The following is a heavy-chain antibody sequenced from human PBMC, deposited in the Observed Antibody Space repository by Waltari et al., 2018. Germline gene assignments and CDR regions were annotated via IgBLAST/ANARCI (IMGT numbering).Heavy chain of an antibody. CDR1: GFTFSSYG. Sequence: VQLVESGGGVVQPGRSLRLSCAASGFTFSSYGMHWVLQAPGKGLEWVAVIWYDGSNNYYADSVKGRFTISRDNSKNTLYLQMNSLRAEDTAVYYCARDYSYGPSGYWGQGTLVTVSS. D-gene: IGHD5-18*01. J-gene: IGHJ4*02. CDR2: IWYDGSNN. CDR3: ARDYSYGPSGY. V-gene: IGHV3-33*01.